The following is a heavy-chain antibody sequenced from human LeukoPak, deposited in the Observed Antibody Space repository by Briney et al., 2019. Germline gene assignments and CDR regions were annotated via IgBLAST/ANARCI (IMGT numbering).Heavy chain of an antibody. D-gene: IGHD4-23*01. V-gene: IGHV4-39*07. CDR3: ATRGGMTTVVRGYWYFDL. CDR2: IYYSGST. CDR1: GGSISSSSYY. J-gene: IGHJ2*01. Sequence: SETLSLTCTVSGGSISSSSYYWGWIRQPPGKGLEWIGRIYYSGSTYYNPSLKSRVTISVDTSKNQFSLKLSSVTAADTAVYYCATRGGMTTVVRGYWYFDLWGRGTLVTVSS.